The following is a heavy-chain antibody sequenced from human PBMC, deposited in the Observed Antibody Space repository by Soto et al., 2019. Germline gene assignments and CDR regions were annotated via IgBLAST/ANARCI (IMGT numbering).Heavy chain of an antibody. J-gene: IGHJ5*02. Sequence: QVQLVQSGAEVKKPGASVKVSCKASGYTFTDYYIHWVRQAPGQGLEWMAWINPYTGATKYAQKFHGWVTLTRDTSISTASMELSRLRSNDTAVYYCARDGPARGPNPFDPWGQGTLVTVSS. CDR2: INPYTGAT. D-gene: IGHD3-10*01. CDR1: GYTFTDYY. V-gene: IGHV1-2*04. CDR3: ARDGPARGPNPFDP.